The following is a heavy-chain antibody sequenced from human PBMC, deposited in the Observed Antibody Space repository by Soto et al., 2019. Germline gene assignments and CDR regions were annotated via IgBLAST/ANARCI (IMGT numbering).Heavy chain of an antibody. V-gene: IGHV3-66*01. CDR3: VRDPWDY. Sequence: GGSLRLSCAASGFTVSSKYMSWVRQAPGKGLEWVSVIYTGGSTYYADSVKGRFTISRDNSKNTLYLQMNSLRDDDTAVYYCVRDPWDYWGQGTLVTVSS. CDR2: IYTGGST. CDR1: GFTVSSKY. J-gene: IGHJ4*02.